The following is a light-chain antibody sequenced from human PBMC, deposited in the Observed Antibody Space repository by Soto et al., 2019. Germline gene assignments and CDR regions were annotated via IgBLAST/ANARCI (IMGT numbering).Light chain of an antibody. CDR1: SSNVGGYNY. Sequence: QSVLTQPRSVSGSPGQSVTISCPGTSSNVGGYNYVSWYQHHTGKAPKLVIYDVYNRPSGVPDRFSGSKSDNTDSLTISGIQAEDEADYYCCSYAGSNTGSVFGSGTKVTVL. CDR3: CSYAGSNTGSV. J-gene: IGLJ1*01. CDR2: DVY. V-gene: IGLV2-11*01.